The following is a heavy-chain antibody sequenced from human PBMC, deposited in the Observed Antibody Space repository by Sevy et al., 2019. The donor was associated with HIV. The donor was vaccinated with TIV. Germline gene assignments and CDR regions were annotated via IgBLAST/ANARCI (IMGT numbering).Heavy chain of an antibody. CDR3: AKEHYYYYYMDV. CDR1: GFTFSSYA. CDR2: ISGSGGST. J-gene: IGHJ6*03. V-gene: IGHV3-23*01. Sequence: GESLKISCAASGFTFSSYAMSWVRQAPGKGLEWVSAISGSGGSTYYADSVKGRFTISRDNSKNTLYLQMNSLRAEDTAVYYCAKEHYYYYYMDVWGKGTTVTVSS.